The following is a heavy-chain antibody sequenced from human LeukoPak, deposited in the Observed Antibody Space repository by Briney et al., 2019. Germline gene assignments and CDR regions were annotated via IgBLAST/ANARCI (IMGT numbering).Heavy chain of an antibody. CDR1: GYTFTGYY. CDR3: ATPTVGTSRFDGFDI. Sequence: GASVKVSCKASGYTFTGYYMHWVRQAPGQGLEGMGWINPNSGGTNYAQSFQGRVTMTRDTSISTAYMELSRLRSDDTAVYYCATPTVGTSRFDGFDIWGQGTMVTVSP. V-gene: IGHV1-2*02. D-gene: IGHD4-23*01. J-gene: IGHJ3*02. CDR2: INPNSGGT.